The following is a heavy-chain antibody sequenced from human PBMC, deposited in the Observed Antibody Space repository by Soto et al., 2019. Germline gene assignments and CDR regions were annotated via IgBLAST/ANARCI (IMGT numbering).Heavy chain of an antibody. J-gene: IGHJ5*02. Sequence: QVQLVQSGAEVKKPGASVKVSCKASGYTFTSYDINWVRQATGQGLEWMGRMNPNNGNTAYAQKFQGRVTMTRTTSICTAYMELSSLRSEDTAVYYCARGADNWNDGYWFDPWGQGTLVTVSS. CDR2: MNPNNGNT. CDR1: GYTFTSYD. V-gene: IGHV1-8*01. D-gene: IGHD1-1*01. CDR3: ARGADNWNDGYWFDP.